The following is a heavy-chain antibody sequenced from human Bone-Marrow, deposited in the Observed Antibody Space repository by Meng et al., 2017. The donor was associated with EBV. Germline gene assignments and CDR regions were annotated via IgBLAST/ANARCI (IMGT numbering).Heavy chain of an antibody. Sequence: QVQLPDAGPGLLKHSGPLSLTCAVSGVSISSSNWCSWVRQHPGKGLEWIGEIYHSGSTNYTQSLMSRVNISVDKSKNQFSLKLSSVTAADTAVYYCARIRVPAALDYWGQGTLVTVSS. J-gene: IGHJ4*02. V-gene: IGHV4-4*02. CDR3: ARIRVPAALDY. D-gene: IGHD2-2*01. CDR2: IYHSGST. CDR1: GVSISSSNW.